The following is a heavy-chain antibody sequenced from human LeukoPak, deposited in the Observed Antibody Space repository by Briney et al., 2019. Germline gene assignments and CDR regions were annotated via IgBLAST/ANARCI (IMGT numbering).Heavy chain of an antibody. CDR3: ASSYGDYPYYFDY. V-gene: IGHV3-48*02. Sequence: GGSLRLSCTASGFTFSGHSMNWVRQAPGKGLEWVSYIMSTGSVTSYADSVQGRFTISRDNAKNSLYLQMNSLRDEDTAVYYCASSYGDYPYYFDYWGQGTLVTVSS. J-gene: IGHJ4*02. CDR2: IMSTGSVT. D-gene: IGHD4-17*01. CDR1: GFTFSGHS.